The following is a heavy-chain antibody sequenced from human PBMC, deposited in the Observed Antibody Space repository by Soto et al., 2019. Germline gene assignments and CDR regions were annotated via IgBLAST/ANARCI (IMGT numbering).Heavy chain of an antibody. CDR1: VGTYSSYP. V-gene: IGHV1-69*01. J-gene: IGHJ5*02. CDR3: ARVNGRFLEWFNWFDL. Sequence: PLNVSRKASVGTYSSYPGGWLSQAHGKGLEWMGGIIPIFGTANYAQKFQGRVTITADESTSTACMELSSLRSEDTAVYYCARVNGRFLEWFNWFDLWGQGTLVSVSS. CDR2: IIPIFGTA. D-gene: IGHD3-3*01.